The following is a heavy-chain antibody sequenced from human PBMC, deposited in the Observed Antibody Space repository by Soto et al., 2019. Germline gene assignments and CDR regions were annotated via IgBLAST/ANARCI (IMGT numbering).Heavy chain of an antibody. J-gene: IGHJ6*02. CDR3: AKAAQQLGQYYYYYYGMDV. V-gene: IGHV3-30*18. D-gene: IGHD6-6*01. Sequence: PGGSLRLSCAASGFTFSSYGMHWVRQAPGKGLEWVAVISYDGSNKYYADSVKGRFTISRDNSKNTLYLQMNSLRAEDTAVYYCAKAAQQLGQYYYYYYGMDVWGQGTTVTVSS. CDR1: GFTFSSYG. CDR2: ISYDGSNK.